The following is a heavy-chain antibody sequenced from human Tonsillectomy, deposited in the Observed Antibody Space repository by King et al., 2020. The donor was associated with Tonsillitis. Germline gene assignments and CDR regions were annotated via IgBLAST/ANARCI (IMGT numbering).Heavy chain of an antibody. D-gene: IGHD3-10*01. CDR3: ARYGITISAYYMDV. CDR1: GGTFSRYA. J-gene: IGHJ6*03. V-gene: IGHV1-69*14. Sequence: QLVQSGAEVKKPGSSVKVSCKASGGTFSRYAISWVRQGPGQGLEWMGGIIPIFGTENYAQKFQGRVTITADKSTSIAYMELSSLRSEDTAVYYCARYGITISAYYMDVWGKGTTVTVSS. CDR2: IIPIFGTE.